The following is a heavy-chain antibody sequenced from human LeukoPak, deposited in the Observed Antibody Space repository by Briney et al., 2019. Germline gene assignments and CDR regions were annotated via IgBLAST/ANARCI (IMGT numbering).Heavy chain of an antibody. CDR3: ARSIVGATLDS. J-gene: IGHJ4*02. V-gene: IGHV3-74*01. Sequence: GGSLRLPCAASGFTFSSYWMQWVRQAAAKGLVWVSRISSDGSGTNYADSVKGRFTISRDNANNTLYLQMNSLRAEDTAVYYCARSIVGATLDSWGQGTLVTVSS. CDR2: ISSDGSGT. D-gene: IGHD1-26*01. CDR1: GFTFSSYW.